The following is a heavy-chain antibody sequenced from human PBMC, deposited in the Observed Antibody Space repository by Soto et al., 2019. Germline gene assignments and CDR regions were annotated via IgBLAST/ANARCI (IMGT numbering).Heavy chain of an antibody. J-gene: IGHJ3*02. CDR1: GYTFTSYY. V-gene: IGHV1-18*04. Sequence: KGIGASEKVSCKASGYTFTSYYMHWVRQAPGQGLEWMGWISAYNGNTNYAQKLQGRVTMTTDTSTSTAYMELRSLRSDDTAVYYCARDLSPRYYDSSGYYPPVDAFDIWGQGTMVTVSS. CDR2: ISAYNGNT. CDR3: ARDLSPRYYDSSGYYPPVDAFDI. D-gene: IGHD3-22*01.